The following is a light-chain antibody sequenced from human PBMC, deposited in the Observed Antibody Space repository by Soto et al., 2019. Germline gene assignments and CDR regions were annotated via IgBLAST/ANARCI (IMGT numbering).Light chain of an antibody. CDR3: QQHSSSSPYT. J-gene: IGKJ2*01. CDR2: KAS. V-gene: IGKV1-5*03. CDR1: QSISSW. Sequence: DIQMTQSPSTLSASVRDRVTITCRASQSISSWLAWYQQKPGKAPNLLIYKASTLGSGVPSRFSGGGSGTEFTLTIRSLQPDDFATYYCQQHSSSSPYTFGQGTKLEIK.